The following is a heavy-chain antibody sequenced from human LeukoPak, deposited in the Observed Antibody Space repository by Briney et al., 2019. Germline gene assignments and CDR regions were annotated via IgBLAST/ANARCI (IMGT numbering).Heavy chain of an antibody. V-gene: IGHV1-69*13. CDR2: IIPVSGPT. CDR3: ATESHGGVDY. Sequence: GASAKVSCKTSGFNFGSYGINWVRQAPGQGLEWTGEIIPVSGPTTYAQRFQGRVTITAVESTSTAYMEMSGLRPEDTAMFYCATESHGGVDYWGQGSLVIVSS. J-gene: IGHJ4*02. CDR1: GFNFGSYG. D-gene: IGHD2-8*01.